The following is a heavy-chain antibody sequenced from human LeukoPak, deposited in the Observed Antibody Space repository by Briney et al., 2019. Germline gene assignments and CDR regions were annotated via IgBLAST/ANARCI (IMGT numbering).Heavy chain of an antibody. J-gene: IGHJ4*02. V-gene: IGHV4-39*01. CDR1: GVSIISSNSY. CDR2: IYYSGNT. D-gene: IGHD3/OR15-3a*01. CDR3: ARQTGSGLFILP. Sequence: SETLSLTCTVSGVSIISSNSYWGWIRQPPGKGLEWIGSIYYSGNTYYNASLKSQVSISIDTSKNQFSLRLTSVTAADTAVYYCARQTGSGLFILPGGQGTLVTVSS.